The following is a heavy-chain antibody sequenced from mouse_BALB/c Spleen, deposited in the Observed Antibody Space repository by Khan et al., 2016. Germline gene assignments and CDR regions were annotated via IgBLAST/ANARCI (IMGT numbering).Heavy chain of an antibody. CDR3: ARWGYDYYFDY. Sequence: EVQLQESGPGLVKPSQSLSLTCTVTGYSITSDYAWNWIRQFPGNKLEWMGYISYSGSTSYNPSLKSRISITRDTSKNQFFLQLNSVTTGQTATYYCARWGYDYYFDYWGQGTTLTVSS. CDR1: GYSITSDYA. CDR2: ISYSGST. V-gene: IGHV3-2*02. D-gene: IGHD2-14*01. J-gene: IGHJ2*01.